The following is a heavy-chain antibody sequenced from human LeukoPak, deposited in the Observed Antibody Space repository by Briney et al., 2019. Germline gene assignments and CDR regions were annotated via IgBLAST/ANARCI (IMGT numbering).Heavy chain of an antibody. CDR1: GGSISSGSYY. CDR3: ARDLGYGDYFDY. Sequence: PSETLSLTCTVSGGSISSGSYYWSWIRQPAGKGLEWIGRIYTSGSTNYNPSLKSRVTISVDTSKNQFSLKLSSVTAADTAVYDCARDLGYGDYFDYWGQGTLVTVS. CDR2: IYTSGST. V-gene: IGHV4-61*02. J-gene: IGHJ4*02. D-gene: IGHD3-16*01.